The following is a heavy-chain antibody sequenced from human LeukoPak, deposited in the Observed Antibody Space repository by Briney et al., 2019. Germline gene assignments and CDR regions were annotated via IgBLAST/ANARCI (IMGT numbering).Heavy chain of an antibody. V-gene: IGHV3-74*01. CDR2: IRSDGSDT. CDR1: GFTFSDTW. Sequence: GGSLRLSCAASGFTFSDTWMHWVRQAPGKGLVWVSRIRSDGSDTRYAESVKGRFTISRDNAKNTLYLQMNSLRAEDTAVYYCAKVSEPGIVVKAFWAFDIWGQGTMFTVSS. J-gene: IGHJ3*02. CDR3: AKVSEPGIVVKAFWAFDI. D-gene: IGHD3-22*01.